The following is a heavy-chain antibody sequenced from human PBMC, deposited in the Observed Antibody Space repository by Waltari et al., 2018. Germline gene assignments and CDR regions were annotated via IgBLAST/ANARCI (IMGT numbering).Heavy chain of an antibody. CDR2: LYSSGTT. Sequence: EVQLVESGGALVQPGGSLRLSCAALGFIVRSKYMSWVRQAPGKGLEWVSVLYSSGTTYYADTAKGRFTISRDSSKNTVYLQMNSLKPDDTAVYYCVRGGAFSGYFENWGQGTLVTVSS. CDR1: GFIVRSKY. D-gene: IGHD1-26*01. CDR3: VRGGAFSGYFEN. V-gene: IGHV3-53*04. J-gene: IGHJ4*02.